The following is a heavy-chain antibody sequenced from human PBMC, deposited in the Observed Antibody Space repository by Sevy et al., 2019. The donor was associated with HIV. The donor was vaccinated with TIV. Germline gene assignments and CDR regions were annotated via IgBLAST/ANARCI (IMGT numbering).Heavy chain of an antibody. V-gene: IGHV1-3*01. J-gene: IGHJ5*02. Sequence: ASVKVSCKASGFTFRTYIMHWVRQAPGQRPEWMGWIHGGNGNTEYSQKFQGRVTITRDTSASTTYMEVSSLRSEDTAVYYCVRSREPAHYDILTRGWFDPWGQGTLVTVSS. CDR3: VRSREPAHYDILTRGWFDP. CDR1: GFTFRTYI. D-gene: IGHD3-9*01. CDR2: IHGGNGNT.